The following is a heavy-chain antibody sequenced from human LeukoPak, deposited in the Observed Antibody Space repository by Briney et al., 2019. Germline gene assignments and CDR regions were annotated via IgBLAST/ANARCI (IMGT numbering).Heavy chain of an antibody. V-gene: IGHV3-30*02. J-gene: IGHJ5*02. Sequence: GGSLRLPCAASGFTFSSYGMHWVRQAPGKGLEWVAFIRYDGSNKYYADSVKGRFTISRDNSKNTLYLQMNSLRAEDTAVYYCAKKDCSGGSCYWYNWFDPWGQGTLVTVS. CDR3: AKKDCSGGSCYWYNWFDP. CDR1: GFTFSSYG. D-gene: IGHD2-15*01. CDR2: IRYDGSNK.